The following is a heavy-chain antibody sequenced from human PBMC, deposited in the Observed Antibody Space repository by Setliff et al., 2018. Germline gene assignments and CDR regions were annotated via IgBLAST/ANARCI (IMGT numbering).Heavy chain of an antibody. J-gene: IGHJ4*02. V-gene: IGHV3-7*03. D-gene: IGHD6-13*01. CDR2: IKQDGSEK. CDR1: GFPFNIYW. CDR3: ATWAPIAAAGFDY. Sequence: QPGGSLRLSCAASGFPFNIYWMSWVRQAPGKGLEWVANIKQDGSEKYYVDSVKGRFTISRDNAKNSLHLQMNSLRVEDTAVYYCATWAPIAAAGFDYWGQGTLVTVSS.